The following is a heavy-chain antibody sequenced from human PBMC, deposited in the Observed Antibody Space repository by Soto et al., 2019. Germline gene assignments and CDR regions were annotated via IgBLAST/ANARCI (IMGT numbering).Heavy chain of an antibody. V-gene: IGHV1-58*02. Sequence: SVKVSCKASGFTFTSSAMQWVRQARGQRLEWIGWIVVGSGNTNYAQKFQERVTITRDMSTSTAYMELSSLRSEDTAVYYCAADPRYSGYDFPFDYWGQGTLVTVSS. CDR3: AADPRYSGYDFPFDY. D-gene: IGHD5-12*01. J-gene: IGHJ4*02. CDR1: GFTFTSSA. CDR2: IVVGSGNT.